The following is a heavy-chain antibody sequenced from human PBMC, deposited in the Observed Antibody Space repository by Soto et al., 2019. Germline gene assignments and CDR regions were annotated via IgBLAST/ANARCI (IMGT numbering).Heavy chain of an antibody. J-gene: IGHJ4*02. V-gene: IGHV3-15*01. CDR1: GFIFNKAG. D-gene: IGHD2-8*02. Sequence: XGALRLTFADSGFIFNKAGMSWVRQAPGKGLEWVALIKSKPAGGTRDYAAPVNGRFTISRDDSTKTLFLQMDSLKTDDTGLYYCATAGILGSTGGRFDNWGRGTLVTVS. CDR2: IKSKPAGGTR. CDR3: ATAGILGSTGGRFDN.